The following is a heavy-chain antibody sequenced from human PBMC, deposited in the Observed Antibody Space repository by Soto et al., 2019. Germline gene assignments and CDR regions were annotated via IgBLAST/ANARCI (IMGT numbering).Heavy chain of an antibody. CDR2: IKADGSEK. D-gene: IGHD3-16*01. CDR1: VFTFGNHW. CDR3: ARARGVDS. J-gene: IGHJ5*01. V-gene: IGHV3-7*03. Sequence: QSGGSLRLSCAGSVFTFGNHWMYWVRQAPGKGLEWVANIKADGSEKYYVDSVKGRFTISRDNAKNSLYLEMNSLRAEDTAVYYCARARGVDSWGQGTLVTVSS.